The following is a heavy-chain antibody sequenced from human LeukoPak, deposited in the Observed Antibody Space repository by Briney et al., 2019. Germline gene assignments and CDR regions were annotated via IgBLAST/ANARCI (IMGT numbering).Heavy chain of an antibody. D-gene: IGHD2-2*01. CDR2: IYYSGST. J-gene: IGHJ6*03. CDR1: GGSISSYY. CDR3: ARARYCSSTSCYHYYYYYYMDV. V-gene: IGHV4-59*08. Sequence: SGTLSLTCTVSGGSISSYYWSWIRQPPGKGLEWIGYIYYSGSTNYNPSLKSRVTISVDTSKNQFSLKLSSVTAADTAVYYCARARYCSSTSCYHYYYYYYMDVWGKGTTVTVSS.